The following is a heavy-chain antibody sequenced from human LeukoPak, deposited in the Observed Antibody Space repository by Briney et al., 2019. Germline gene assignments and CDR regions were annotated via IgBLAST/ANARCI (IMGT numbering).Heavy chain of an antibody. Sequence: SETLSLTCTVSGGSISNYYCTWIRQPPGKGLEWIGYIYNSGISNYNPSLKSRVTISMDTSKNQFSLNLNSVTAADTAMYYCARESQRAVSSWGQGTLVTVAS. D-gene: IGHD6-25*01. V-gene: IGHV4-59*01. J-gene: IGHJ4*02. CDR2: IYNSGIS. CDR1: GGSISNYY. CDR3: ARESQRAVSS.